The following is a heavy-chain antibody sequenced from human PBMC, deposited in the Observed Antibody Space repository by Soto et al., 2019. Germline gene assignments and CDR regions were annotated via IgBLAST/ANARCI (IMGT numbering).Heavy chain of an antibody. Sequence: PGGSLRLSCAASGFTFRAYEVDWVRHSPGKGLEWISKISTSGSAKYYADSVKGRFMISRDNAKNSLYLHMHSLRAEDTAVYYCARELATTQGFDYWGQGTLVTVSS. CDR2: ISTSGSAK. CDR3: ARELATTQGFDY. CDR1: GFTFRAYE. D-gene: IGHD5-12*01. J-gene: IGHJ4*02. V-gene: IGHV3-48*03.